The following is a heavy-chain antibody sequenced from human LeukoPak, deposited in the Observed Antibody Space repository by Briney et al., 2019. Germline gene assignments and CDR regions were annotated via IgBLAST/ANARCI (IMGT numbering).Heavy chain of an antibody. CDR3: ARLGITMVRGVTPTDY. J-gene: IGHJ4*02. Sequence: GGSLRLSCAASGFTYSSYVMSWVRQAPGKGLEWVSGISGSGGSTYYADSVKGRFTISRDNSKNTLYLQMNSLRAEDTAVYYCARLGITMVRGVTPTDYWGQGTLVTVSS. CDR2: ISGSGGST. D-gene: IGHD3-10*01. V-gene: IGHV3-23*01. CDR1: GFTYSSYV.